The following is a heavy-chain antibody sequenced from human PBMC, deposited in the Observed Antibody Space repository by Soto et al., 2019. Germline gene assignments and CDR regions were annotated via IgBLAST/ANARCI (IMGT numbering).Heavy chain of an antibody. V-gene: IGHV3-30-3*01. CDR2: ISYDGGNK. D-gene: IGHD6-13*01. CDR1: GFTFSNYA. CDR3: ARNTWQQPRDYYYGMDV. Sequence: GGSLRLSCAASGFTFSNYAMHWVRQAPGKGLEWVAVISYDGGNKYYADSVKGRLTISRDNSKNTLYLQMNSLRAEDTAVYYCARNTWQQPRDYYYGMDVWGQGTTVTVS. J-gene: IGHJ6*02.